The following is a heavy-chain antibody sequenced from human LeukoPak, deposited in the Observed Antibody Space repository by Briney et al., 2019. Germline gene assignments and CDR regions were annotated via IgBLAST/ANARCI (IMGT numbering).Heavy chain of an antibody. CDR2: IYTSGST. CDR1: GGPISSYY. J-gene: IGHJ4*02. V-gene: IGHV4-4*09. CDR3: ARHPTQVRAFDY. Sequence: SETLSLTCTVSGGPISSYYWSWIRQPPGKGLEWIGYIYTSGSTNYNPSLKSRVTISVDTSKNQFSLKLSSVTAADTAVYYCARHPTQVRAFDYWGQGTLVTVSS. D-gene: IGHD2-2*01.